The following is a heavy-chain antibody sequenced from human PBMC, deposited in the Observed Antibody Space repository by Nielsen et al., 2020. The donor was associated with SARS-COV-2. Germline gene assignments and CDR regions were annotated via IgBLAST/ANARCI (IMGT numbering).Heavy chain of an antibody. J-gene: IGHJ4*02. CDR1: GDSIGTYY. CDR3: ARGAGASSGPLDY. CDR2: MYYSGSA. Sequence: SETLSLTFTVSGDSIGTYYWTWIRQPPGKGLDWIGYMYYSGSAKYKSSLKSRVTISLDTSKNQISLRLTSVTAADTAVYFCARGAGASSGPLDYWGQGALVTVSS. V-gene: IGHV4-59*01. D-gene: IGHD6-19*01.